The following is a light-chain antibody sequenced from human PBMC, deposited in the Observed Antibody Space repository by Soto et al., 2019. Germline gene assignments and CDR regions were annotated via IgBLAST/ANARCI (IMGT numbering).Light chain of an antibody. J-gene: IGLJ1*01. V-gene: IGLV2-14*01. CDR1: SSDVGGYNY. CDR2: DVS. Sequence: QSVLTQPASVSGSPGQSIAISCTGTSSDVGGYNYVSWYQQHPGKAPKLLLYDVSGRPSGVSNRFSGSKSANTASLTISGLQAEDEADYFCSSYTTSSSYVFGTGTKLTVL. CDR3: SSYTTSSSYV.